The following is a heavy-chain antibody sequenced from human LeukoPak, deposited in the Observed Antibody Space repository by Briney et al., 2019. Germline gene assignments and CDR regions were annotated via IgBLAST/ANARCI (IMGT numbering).Heavy chain of an antibody. J-gene: IGHJ4*02. Sequence: GASVTVSCKASGGTFSSYAISWVRQAPGQGLEWMGGIIPIFGTANYAQKFQGRVTMTRDTSTSTVYMELSSLRSEDTAVYYCARDLDDYGAAFDYWGQGTLVTVSS. V-gene: IGHV1-69*05. CDR2: IIPIFGTA. CDR3: ARDLDDYGAAFDY. D-gene: IGHD4-17*01. CDR1: GGTFSSYA.